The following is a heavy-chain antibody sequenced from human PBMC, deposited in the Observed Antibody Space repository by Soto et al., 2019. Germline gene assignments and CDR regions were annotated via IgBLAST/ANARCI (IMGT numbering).Heavy chain of an antibody. V-gene: IGHV3-30*18. CDR2: ISYDGSNK. Sequence: PGGSLRLSCAASGFTFSSYGMHWVRQAPGKGLEWVAVISYDGSNKYYADSVKGRFTISRDNSKNTLYLQMNSLRAEDTAVYYCAKTMLGGGITIFGVVSNPYYYYGMDVWGQGTTVTVSS. J-gene: IGHJ6*02. CDR3: AKTMLGGGITIFGVVSNPYYYYGMDV. D-gene: IGHD3-3*01. CDR1: GFTFSSYG.